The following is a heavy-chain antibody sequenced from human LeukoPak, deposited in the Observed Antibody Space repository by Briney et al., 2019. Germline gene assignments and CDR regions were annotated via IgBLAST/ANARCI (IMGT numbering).Heavy chain of an antibody. V-gene: IGHV3-23*01. D-gene: IGHD3-16*01. CDR3: AKVMFSSYYFDY. CDR1: GFTFSNVY. J-gene: IGHJ4*02. CDR2: ISGSGGST. Sequence: GGSLRLSCAASGFTFSNVYMSWVRQAPGKGLEWVSAISGSGGSTYYADSVKGRFTISRDNSKNTLYLQMNSLRAEDTAVYYCAKVMFSSYYFDYWGQGTLVTVSS.